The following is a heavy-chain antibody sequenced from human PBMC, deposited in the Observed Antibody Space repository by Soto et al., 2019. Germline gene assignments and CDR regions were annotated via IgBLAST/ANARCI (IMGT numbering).Heavy chain of an antibody. J-gene: IGHJ4*02. CDR1: GYTFTSYD. D-gene: IGHD5-18*01. CDR3: ARATRGYSYGLFDY. Sequence: ASVKVSCKASGYTFTSYDINWVRQATGQGLEWMGWMNPNSGNTGYAQKFQGRVTMTRNASISTAYMELSSLRSEDTAVYYCARATRGYSYGLFDYWGQGTLVTVSS. V-gene: IGHV1-8*01. CDR2: MNPNSGNT.